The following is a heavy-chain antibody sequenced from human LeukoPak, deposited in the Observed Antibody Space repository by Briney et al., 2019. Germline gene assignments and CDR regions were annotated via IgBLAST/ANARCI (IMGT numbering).Heavy chain of an antibody. V-gene: IGHV1-18*01. CDR3: ARESPHANYYDSSGYYSRGDY. J-gene: IGHJ4*02. D-gene: IGHD3-22*01. CDR1: GYTFTSYG. Sequence: ASVKVSCKASGYTFTSYGISWVRQAPGQGLEWMGWISAYNGNTNYAQRLQGRVTMTTDTSTSTAYMELRSLRSDDTAVYYCARESPHANYYDSSGYYSRGDYWGQGTLVTVSS. CDR2: ISAYNGNT.